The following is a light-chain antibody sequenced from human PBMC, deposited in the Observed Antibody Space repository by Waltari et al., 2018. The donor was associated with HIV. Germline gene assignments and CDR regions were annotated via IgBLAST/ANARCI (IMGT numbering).Light chain of an antibody. J-gene: IGLJ3*02. CDR2: GTT. Sequence: QTVVTQEPSLTVSPGGTATLTCASSTGPVTSGYSPNWFQQKPGQAPRALIYGTTNKHSWTPARFSGSLLGGKAALTLSGVQPEDEAEYYCLLYYGGAWVFGGGTKLTVL. CDR1: TGPVTSGYS. V-gene: IGLV7-43*01. CDR3: LLYYGGAWV.